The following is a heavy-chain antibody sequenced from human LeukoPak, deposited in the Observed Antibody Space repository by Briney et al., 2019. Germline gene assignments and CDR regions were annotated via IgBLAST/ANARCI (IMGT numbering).Heavy chain of an antibody. CDR2: ISWNSGSI. CDR1: GFTFDDYA. V-gene: IGHV3-9*01. Sequence: GGSLRLSCAASGFTFDDYAMHWVRQAPGKGLEWVSGISWNSGSIGYADSVKGRFTISRDNAKNSLYLQMYSLRAEDTALYYCAKDMEQLVPYYYGMDVWGQGTTVTVSS. J-gene: IGHJ6*02. CDR3: AKDMEQLVPYYYGMDV. D-gene: IGHD6-6*01.